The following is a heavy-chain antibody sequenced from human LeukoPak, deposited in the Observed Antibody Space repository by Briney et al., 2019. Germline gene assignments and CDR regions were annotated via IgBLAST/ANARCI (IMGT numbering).Heavy chain of an antibody. J-gene: IGHJ5*02. Sequence: ASVKVSCKASGYTFTSYDINWVRQATGQGLEWVGWMNPNSGNTGYAQKFQGRVTITRNTSISTAYMELSSLRSEETAVYYCARSFGELLINWFDPWGQGTLVTVSS. CDR3: ARSFGELLINWFDP. D-gene: IGHD3-10*01. V-gene: IGHV1-8*01. CDR1: GYTFTSYD. CDR2: MNPNSGNT.